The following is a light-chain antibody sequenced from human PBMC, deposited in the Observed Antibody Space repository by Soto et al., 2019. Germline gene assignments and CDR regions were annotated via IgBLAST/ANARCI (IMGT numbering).Light chain of an antibody. CDR1: SSDVGYYDY. CDR2: EVT. J-gene: IGLJ2*01. Sequence: QSALTQPASVSGSPGQSITISCTGTSSDVGYYDYVSWYQQHPGKAPTLMIYEVTHRPSGVSNRFSGSKSGNTASLTISGLHTEDEADYYCSSYTRGGTVVFGGGTKLTV. CDR3: SSYTRGGTVV. V-gene: IGLV2-14*01.